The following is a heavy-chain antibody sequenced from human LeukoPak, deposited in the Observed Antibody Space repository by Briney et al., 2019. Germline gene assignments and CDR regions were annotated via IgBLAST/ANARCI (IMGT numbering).Heavy chain of an antibody. CDR3: ARGSSYYYDSSGYVYYFDY. Sequence: SETLSLTCTVSGGSISCSSYYWGWIRQPPGKGLEWIGYIYYSGSTNYNPSLKSRVTISVDTSKNQFSLKLSSVTAADTAVYYCARGSSYYYDSSGYVYYFDYWGQGTLVTVSS. J-gene: IGHJ4*02. CDR1: GGSISCSSYY. CDR2: IYYSGST. V-gene: IGHV4-61*05. D-gene: IGHD3-22*01.